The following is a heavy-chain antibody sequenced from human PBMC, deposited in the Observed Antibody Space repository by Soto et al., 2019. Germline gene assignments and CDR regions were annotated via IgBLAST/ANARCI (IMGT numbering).Heavy chain of an antibody. CDR2: IYWDDDK. D-gene: IGHD3-22*01. Sequence: QITLKESGPTLVKPTQTLTLTCTFSGFSLSTSGVGVGWIRQPPGKALEWLALIYWDDDKRYRPTLKSRLTITKVTSNNYVVLTMPNMDPVDTAKYYLAHSGPYFYDSSAYDSWGQEPLVTVS. V-gene: IGHV2-5*02. J-gene: IGHJ5*02. CDR1: GFSLSTSGVG. CDR3: AHSGPYFYDSSAYDS.